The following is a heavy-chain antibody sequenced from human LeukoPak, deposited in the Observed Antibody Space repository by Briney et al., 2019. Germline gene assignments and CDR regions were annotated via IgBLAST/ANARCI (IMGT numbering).Heavy chain of an antibody. CDR3: ARLLDNDSSGDPDTFDM. V-gene: IGHV4-59*11. CDR2: IYYSGRT. CDR1: GGSTSSHY. Sequence: SETLSLTCTVSGGSTSSHYWSWIRQSPGKGLEWIGFIYYSGRTRYNPSLQSRVTISADTSKNHLSLKLTPVTAADTAVYYCARLLDNDSSGDPDTFDMWGQGIMVTVSS. J-gene: IGHJ3*02. D-gene: IGHD3-22*01.